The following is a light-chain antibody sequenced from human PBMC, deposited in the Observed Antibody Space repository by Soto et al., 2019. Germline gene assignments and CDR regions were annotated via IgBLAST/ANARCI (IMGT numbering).Light chain of an antibody. CDR3: QQRSNLIT. V-gene: IGKV3-11*01. CDR2: DAS. Sequence: EIALTQSPATLSLSPGERATLSCRASQSVSSYLAWYQQKPGQAPRLLIYDASNRATGIPARFSGSGSGTDFTLTISSLEPEDFAVYYCQQRSNLITFGQGTRLEIK. J-gene: IGKJ5*01. CDR1: QSVSSY.